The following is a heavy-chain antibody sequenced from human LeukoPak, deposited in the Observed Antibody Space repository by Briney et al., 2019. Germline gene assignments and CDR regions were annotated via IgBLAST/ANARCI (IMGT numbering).Heavy chain of an antibody. CDR2: ISSSSSYI. CDR3: ARGPPAFGRFDY. Sequence: GGSLRLSCAASGFTFSSYSMNWVRQAPGKGLEWASSISSSSSYIYYADSVKGRFTISRDNAKNSLYLQMNSLRAEDTAVYYCARGPPAFGRFDYWGQGTLVTVSS. V-gene: IGHV3-21*01. J-gene: IGHJ4*02. CDR1: GFTFSSYS. D-gene: IGHD2-15*01.